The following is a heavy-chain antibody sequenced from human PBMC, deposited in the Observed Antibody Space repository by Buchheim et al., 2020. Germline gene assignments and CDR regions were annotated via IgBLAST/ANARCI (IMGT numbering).Heavy chain of an antibody. CDR3: ARGGGQNDYDFWSGYYGGYGMDV. V-gene: IGHV4-34*01. CDR1: GGSFSGYY. Sequence: QVQLQQWGAGLLKPSETLSLICAVYGGSFSGYYWSWIRQPPGKGLEWIGEINHSGSTNYNPSLKSRVTISVDTSKNQFSLKLSSVTAADTAVYYCARGGGQNDYDFWSGYYGGYGMDVWGQGTT. D-gene: IGHD3-3*01. J-gene: IGHJ6*02. CDR2: INHSGST.